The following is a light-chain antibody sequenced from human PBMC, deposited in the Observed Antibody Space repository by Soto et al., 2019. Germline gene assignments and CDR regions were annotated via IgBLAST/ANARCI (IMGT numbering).Light chain of an antibody. Sequence: QSVLTQPASVSGSPGQSITISCTGTSSDVGGYKYVSWYQQHPGKAPKLMIYDIRNRPSGVSNRFSGSKSGNTASLTISGLQAEDEAIYYCSSYTSSSTRVFGTGTTLTVL. CDR3: SSYTSSSTRV. CDR1: SSDVGGYKY. V-gene: IGLV2-14*03. CDR2: DIR. J-gene: IGLJ1*01.